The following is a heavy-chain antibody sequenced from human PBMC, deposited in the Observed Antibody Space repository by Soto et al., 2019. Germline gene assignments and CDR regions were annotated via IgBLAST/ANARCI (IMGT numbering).Heavy chain of an antibody. CDR1: GDSVSKYY. Sequence: SETLSLTCTVSGDSVSKYYWNWIRQPAGKGLEWIGRIHSTRSPNYNPSLKSRVTMSVDTSKNQFSLKLNLTSVTAADTAVYYCARSPAYGDYANLDTWGQGTLVTVSS. J-gene: IGHJ5*02. CDR3: ARSPAYGDYANLDT. CDR2: IHSTRSP. D-gene: IGHD4-17*01. V-gene: IGHV4-4*07.